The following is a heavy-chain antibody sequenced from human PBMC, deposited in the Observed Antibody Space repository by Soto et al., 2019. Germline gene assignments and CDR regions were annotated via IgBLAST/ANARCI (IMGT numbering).Heavy chain of an antibody. Sequence: GGSLSLSCAASGFTFISYGMHWVRQAPGKGLEWVAVISYDGSNKYYADSVKGRFTISRDNSKNTLYLQMNSLRAEDTAVYYCAKGYFDWLFPFDYWGQGTLVTVSS. CDR2: ISYDGSNK. V-gene: IGHV3-30*18. J-gene: IGHJ4*02. CDR1: GFTFISYG. CDR3: AKGYFDWLFPFDY. D-gene: IGHD3-9*01.